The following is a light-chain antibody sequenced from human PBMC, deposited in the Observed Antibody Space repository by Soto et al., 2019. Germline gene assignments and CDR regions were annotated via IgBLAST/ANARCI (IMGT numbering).Light chain of an antibody. CDR2: DNN. J-gene: IGLJ2*01. CDR1: GYHIEGNY. Sequence: QSVLAQPPSVSAAPGQKVTISCSAGGYHIEGNYMSWYQHIPGTAPKLVIYDNNKRPPGTPDRFSGSHSGTSATLAITGVHAGDEAVYFCGHWDNSVSAVVFGGGTKLTVL. V-gene: IGLV1-51*01. CDR3: GHWDNSVSAVV.